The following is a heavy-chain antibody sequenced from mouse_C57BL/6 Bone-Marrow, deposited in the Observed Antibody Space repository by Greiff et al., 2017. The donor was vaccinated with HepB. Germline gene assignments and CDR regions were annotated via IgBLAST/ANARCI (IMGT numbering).Heavy chain of an antibody. CDR3: ARLRGNYPAGFAY. J-gene: IGHJ3*01. D-gene: IGHD2-1*01. CDR2: INPSNGGT. CDR1: GYTFTSYW. Sequence: QVQLQQSGPELVKPGASVKLSCKASGYTFTSYWMHWVKQRPGQGLEWIGNINPSNGGTNYNEKFKSKATLTVDNSSSTAYMQLSSLTSEDSAVYYCARLRGNYPAGFAYWGQGTLVTVSA. V-gene: IGHV1-53*01.